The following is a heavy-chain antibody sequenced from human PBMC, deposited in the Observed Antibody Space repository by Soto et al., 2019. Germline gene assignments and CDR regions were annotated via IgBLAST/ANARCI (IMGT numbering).Heavy chain of an antibody. V-gene: IGHV1-46*03. J-gene: IGHJ4*02. CDR2: INPSGGST. Sequence: QVQLVQSGAEVKKPGALVKVSCKASGYTFTSYYMHWVRQAPGQGLAWMGIINPSGGSTSYAQKFQGRVTMTRDTSTSTVYMELSSLRSEDTAVYYCARWSGYDRFDDYWGQGTLVTVSS. D-gene: IGHD5-12*01. CDR3: ARWSGYDRFDDY. CDR1: GYTFTSYY.